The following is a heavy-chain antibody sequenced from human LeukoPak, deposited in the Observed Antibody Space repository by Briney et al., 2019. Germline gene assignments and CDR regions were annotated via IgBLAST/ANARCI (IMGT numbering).Heavy chain of an antibody. J-gene: IGHJ4*02. Sequence: PGGSLRLSCAASGFTFSSYSMNWVRQAPGKGLEGVSSISSSSSYIYYADSVKGRFTISRDNAKNSLYLQMNSLRAEDTAVYYCARGIAAAGTPGYWGQGTLVTVSS. CDR2: ISSSSSYI. V-gene: IGHV3-21*01. CDR1: GFTFSSYS. D-gene: IGHD6-13*01. CDR3: ARGIAAAGTPGY.